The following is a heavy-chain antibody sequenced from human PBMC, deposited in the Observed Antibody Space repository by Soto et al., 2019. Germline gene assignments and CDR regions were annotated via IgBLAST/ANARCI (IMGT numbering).Heavy chain of an antibody. V-gene: IGHV4-59*08. CDR3: ATRAADYDFWSGYYSYYYYMDV. Sequence: SSETLSFTCTVSGGSISSYYWSWIRRPPGKGLEWIGYIYYSGSTNYNPSLKSRVTISVDTSKNQFSLKLSSVTAADTAVYYCATRAADYDFWSGYYSYYYYMDVWGKGTTVTVSS. CDR1: GGSISSYY. D-gene: IGHD3-3*01. J-gene: IGHJ6*03. CDR2: IYYSGST.